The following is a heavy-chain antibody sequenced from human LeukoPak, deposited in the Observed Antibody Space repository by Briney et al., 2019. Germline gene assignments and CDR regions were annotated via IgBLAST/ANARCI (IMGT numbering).Heavy chain of an antibody. D-gene: IGHD3-10*01. CDR3: ARSTPSITYYYGSGSRGRFDP. CDR1: GGSISSSSYY. J-gene: IGHJ5*02. Sequence: SETLSLTCTVSGGSISSSSYYWGWIRQPPGKGLEWVGSIYYSGSTYYNPSLKSRVTISVDTSKNQFSLKLSSVTAADTAVYYCARSTPSITYYYGSGSRGRFDPWGQGTLVTVSS. CDR2: IYYSGST. V-gene: IGHV4-39*07.